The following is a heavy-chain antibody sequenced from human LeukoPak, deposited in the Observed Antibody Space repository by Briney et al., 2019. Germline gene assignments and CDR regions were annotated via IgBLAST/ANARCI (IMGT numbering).Heavy chain of an antibody. J-gene: IGHJ5*02. D-gene: IGHD7-27*01. CDR1: GGSISSYY. CDR2: IYYSGST. CDR3: ARSGRIMSFDP. V-gene: IGHV4-59*01. Sequence: SETLSLTCTVSGGSISSYYWSWIRQPPGKGLEWIGYIYYSGSTNYNPSLKSRVTISVDTSKNQFSLKLSSVTAADTAVYYCARSGRIMSFDPWGQGTLVTVSS.